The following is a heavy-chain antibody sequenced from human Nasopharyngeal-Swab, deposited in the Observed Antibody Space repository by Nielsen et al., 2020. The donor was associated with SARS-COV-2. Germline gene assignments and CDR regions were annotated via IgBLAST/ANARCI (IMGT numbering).Heavy chain of an antibody. D-gene: IGHD6-13*01. Sequence: SETLSLTCTVSGDSIAYSTFYWGWIRQPPGKGLEWIGNIYYNGNTYQNPSLKSRLTISVDTSKNQFSLKLSSVTAADTAVYYCARGQDGAAAALWGQGTLVTVSS. CDR2: IYYNGNT. CDR3: ARGQDGAAAAL. V-gene: IGHV4-39*01. CDR1: GDSIAYSTFY. J-gene: IGHJ4*02.